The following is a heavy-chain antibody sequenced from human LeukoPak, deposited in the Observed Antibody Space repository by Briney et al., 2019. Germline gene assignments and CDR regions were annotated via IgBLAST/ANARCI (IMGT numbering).Heavy chain of an antibody. CDR2: IHYTGAT. D-gene: IGHD7-27*01. V-gene: IGHV4-34*01. CDR3: GRGVLGPYYFDL. Sequence: PSETLSLTCAVYGGSFRGYYWSWIRQPPGKGLEWIGEIHYTGATNYKPSLKSRVTISGDPSKNQASLRVSSVTAAGTAVYYCGRGVLGPYYFDLWGRGTLVTVSS. CDR1: GGSFRGYY. J-gene: IGHJ2*01.